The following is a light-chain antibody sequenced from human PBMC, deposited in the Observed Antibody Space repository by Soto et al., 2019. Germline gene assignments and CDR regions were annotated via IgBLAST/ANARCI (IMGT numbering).Light chain of an antibody. J-gene: IGLJ1*01. Sequence: HSVLTQPPSVSGAPGQRVTISCTGSSSNIGAGYDVHWYQQLPGTAPKLLIYDDNKRPSGIPDRFSGSKSGTSATLGITGFQTGDEADYYCGSWDSSLSAYVFGTGTKLTVL. CDR3: GSWDSSLSAYV. CDR1: SSNIGAGYD. CDR2: DDN. V-gene: IGLV1-51*01.